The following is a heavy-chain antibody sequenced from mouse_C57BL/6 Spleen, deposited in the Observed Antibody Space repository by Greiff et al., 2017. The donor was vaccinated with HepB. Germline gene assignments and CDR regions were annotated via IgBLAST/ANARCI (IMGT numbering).Heavy chain of an antibody. Sequence: VQLQQSGPVLVKPGASVKMSCKASGYTFTDYYMNWVKQSHGKSLEWIGVINPYNGGTSYNQKFKGKATLTVDKSSSTAYMELNSLTSEDSAVYYCARPYYGGSFDYWGQGTTLTVSS. CDR1: GYTFTDYY. J-gene: IGHJ2*01. V-gene: IGHV1-19*01. D-gene: IGHD1-1*01. CDR2: INPYNGGT. CDR3: ARPYYGGSFDY.